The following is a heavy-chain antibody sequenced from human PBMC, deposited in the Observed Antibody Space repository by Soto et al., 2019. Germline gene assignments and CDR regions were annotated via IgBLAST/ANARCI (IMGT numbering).Heavy chain of an antibody. Sequence: PGGSLKLSCAASGFTFSNFGMHWVRQAPGKGLGWVAVISYDGNNKYYADSVTGQFTISRDNSRNTLHLQMNSLRAEDPAVYYCAKSRNTLYYFESWGQGTLVTVSS. CDR2: ISYDGNNK. CDR3: AKSRNTLYYFES. J-gene: IGHJ4*02. V-gene: IGHV3-30*18. D-gene: IGHD2-2*02. CDR1: GFTFSNFG.